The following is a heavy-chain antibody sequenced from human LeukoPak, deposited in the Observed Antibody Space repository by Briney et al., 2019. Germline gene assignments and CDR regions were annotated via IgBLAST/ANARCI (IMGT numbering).Heavy chain of an antibody. V-gene: IGHV3-7*05. Sequence: GGSLRLSCAASGFTFSSHWMYWVRQAPGKGLEWVANIKEDGSEKYYVDSVKGRFTISRDNAKNSLCLQMNSLRAEDTAIYYCVRSGGYWGQGTLVTVSS. J-gene: IGHJ4*02. D-gene: IGHD1-26*01. CDR1: GFTFSSHW. CDR3: VRSGGY. CDR2: IKEDGSEK.